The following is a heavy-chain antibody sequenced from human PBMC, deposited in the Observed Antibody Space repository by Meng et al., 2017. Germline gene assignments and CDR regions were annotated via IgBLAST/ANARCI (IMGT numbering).Heavy chain of an antibody. CDR2: INHSGST. Sequence: QVQLQQAGAVLLKPSETLSLTCFVSGGSVSDYYWSWIRQPPGKGLEWIGEINHSGSTNYNPSLESRATISVDTSQNNLSLKLSSVTATDSAVYYCARGPTTMAHDFDYWGQGTLVTVSS. CDR3: ARGPTTMAHDFDY. V-gene: IGHV4-34*01. J-gene: IGHJ4*02. CDR1: GGSVSDYY. D-gene: IGHD4-11*01.